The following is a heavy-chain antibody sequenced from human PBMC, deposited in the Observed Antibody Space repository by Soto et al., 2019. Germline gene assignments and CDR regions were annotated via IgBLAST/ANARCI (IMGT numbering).Heavy chain of an antibody. V-gene: IGHV3-15*01. Sequence: GGSLRLSCAASGFTFSNAWMSWVRQAPGKGLEWVGRIKSKTDGGTTDYAAPVKGRFTISRDDSKNTLYLQMNSLKTEDTAVYYCTTDPLVLGDPAALGWGQGTMVTVSS. D-gene: IGHD2-2*01. CDR3: TTDPLVLGDPAALG. J-gene: IGHJ3*01. CDR1: GFTFSNAW. CDR2: IKSKTDGGTT.